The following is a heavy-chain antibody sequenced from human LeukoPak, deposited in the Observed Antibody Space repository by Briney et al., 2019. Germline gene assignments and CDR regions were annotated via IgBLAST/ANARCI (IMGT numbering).Heavy chain of an antibody. V-gene: IGHV3-23*01. CDR1: GFIFNTNG. D-gene: IGHD2-8*02. CDR3: TSGVYWCLDY. Sequence: GGSLRLSCAVSGFIFNTNGMNWVGQGPGKGLEWLATITGGGESTAYADSGRGRLASSRDNSKNTMFLHMTSLSVADTALYYCTSGVYWCLDYWGQGTPVTVSS. J-gene: IGHJ4*02. CDR2: ITGGGEST.